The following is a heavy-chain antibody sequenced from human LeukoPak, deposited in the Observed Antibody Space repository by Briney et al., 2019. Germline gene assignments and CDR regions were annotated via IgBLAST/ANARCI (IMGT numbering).Heavy chain of an antibody. V-gene: IGHV4-30-2*01. CDR3: ARLQYCSGTSCYWFDP. CDR2: IYHTGST. CDR1: GGSISSGLYS. Sequence: SQTLSLTCDVSGGSISSGLYSWGWIRQPLGKGLEWIGYIYHTGSTYYNPSLKSRVTISVDTSKNQFSLRLSSVTAANTAVYYCARLQYCSGTSCYWFDPWGQGTLVTVSS. J-gene: IGHJ5*02. D-gene: IGHD2-2*01.